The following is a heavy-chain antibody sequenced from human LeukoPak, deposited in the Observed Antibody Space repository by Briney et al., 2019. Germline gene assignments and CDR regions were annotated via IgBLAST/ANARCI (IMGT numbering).Heavy chain of an antibody. CDR2: IYTSGTT. CDR1: GASISSGSDY. CDR3: ARGGYTFDY. J-gene: IGHJ4*02. Sequence: PSETLSLTCTVSGASISSGSDYWSWIRQPAGQGLEWIGRIYTSGTTNYNPSLKSRVTISVDTSKNQFSLRLSSVTAADTAVYYCARGGYTFDYWGQGTLVTVSS. V-gene: IGHV4-61*02. D-gene: IGHD1-1*01.